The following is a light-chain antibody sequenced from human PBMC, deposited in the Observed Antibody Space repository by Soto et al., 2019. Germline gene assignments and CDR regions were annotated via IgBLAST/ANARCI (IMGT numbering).Light chain of an antibody. Sequence: QSVLTQPASVSGSPGQSITISCTGTSNDVGGYNYVSWYQQHPGKAPKLIIYDVTNRHSGVSNRFSGSKSGNTASLTLSGLQAEDEADYYCSSYTTSSTHVIFGGGTKLTVL. V-gene: IGLV2-14*01. J-gene: IGLJ2*01. CDR3: SSYTTSSTHVI. CDR2: DVT. CDR1: SNDVGGYNY.